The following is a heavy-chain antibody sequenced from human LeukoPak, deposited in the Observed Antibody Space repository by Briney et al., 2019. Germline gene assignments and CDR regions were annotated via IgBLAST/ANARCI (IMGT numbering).Heavy chain of an antibody. V-gene: IGHV3-23*01. CDR3: AKDVGKWESLHFFDY. Sequence: GGSLRLPCPPSGCTFSSYAMSWVRQAPGTGREGIAGISGSSASTYYADSVTGRFTISRDNSRNTLYLQMNSLRGDDTAVYYCAKDVGKWESLHFFDYWGQGTLVTVSS. CDR2: ISGSSAST. D-gene: IGHD1-26*01. CDR1: GCTFSSYA. J-gene: IGHJ4*02.